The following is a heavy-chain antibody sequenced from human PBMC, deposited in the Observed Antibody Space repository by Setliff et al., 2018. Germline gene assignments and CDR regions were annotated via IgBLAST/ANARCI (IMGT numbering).Heavy chain of an antibody. V-gene: IGHV4-59*01. CDR2: VFPSGAT. CDR1: GDSMSGAS. J-gene: IGHJ4*02. CDR3: AKGGTHRYFDY. Sequence: SETLSLTCTVSGDSMSGASIWSWIRQPPGKGLEFMGYVFPSGATKYDPSLKSRLTISVDTSKKQFSLKLTSVTAADTAVYFCAKGGTHRYFDYWGLGTLVTVSS.